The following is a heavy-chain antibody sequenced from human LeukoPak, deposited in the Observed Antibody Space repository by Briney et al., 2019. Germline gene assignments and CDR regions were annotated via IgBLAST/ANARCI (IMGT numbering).Heavy chain of an antibody. V-gene: IGHV3-23*01. J-gene: IGHJ4*02. CDR3: AKDVDILATVSLSIDY. CDR2: INGSGDRT. CDR1: GFTFSSYA. D-gene: IGHD5-12*01. Sequence: GGSLRLSCAASGFTFSSYAMSWVRQAPGKGLEWVSDINGSGDRTYYADSVKGRFTISRDNAKNSLYLQMHSLRADDTAFYYCAKDVDILATVSLSIDYWGQGTLVTVSS.